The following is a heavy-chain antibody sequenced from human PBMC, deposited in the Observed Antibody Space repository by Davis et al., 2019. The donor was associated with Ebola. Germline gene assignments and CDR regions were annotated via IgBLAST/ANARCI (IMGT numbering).Heavy chain of an antibody. D-gene: IGHD1-14*01. V-gene: IGHV1-18*01. Sequence: ASVKVSCKASGGTFRTSAISWVRQAPGQGLEWVGWINPNKGNTNYGKNLQGRVTMTTDTSTSTAYMELRNLRSDDTAMYYCARLPPDSGDAFDIWGQGTLVTVSS. CDR2: INPNKGNT. J-gene: IGHJ3*02. CDR3: ARLPPDSGDAFDI. CDR1: GGTFRTSA.